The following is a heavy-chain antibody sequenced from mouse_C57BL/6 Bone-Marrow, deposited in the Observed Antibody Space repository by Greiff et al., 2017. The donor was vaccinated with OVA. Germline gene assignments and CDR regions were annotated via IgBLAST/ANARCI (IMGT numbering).Heavy chain of an antibody. V-gene: IGHV1-50*01. CDR3: ARRVLDY. J-gene: IGHJ2*01. Sequence: VKLQQPGAELVKPGASVKLSCKASGYTFTSYWMQWVKQRPGQGLEWIGEIDPSDSYTNYNQKFKGKATLTVDTSSSTAYMQLSSLTSEDSAVYYCARRVLDYWGQGTTLTVSS. CDR1: GYTFTSYW. CDR2: IDPSDSYT.